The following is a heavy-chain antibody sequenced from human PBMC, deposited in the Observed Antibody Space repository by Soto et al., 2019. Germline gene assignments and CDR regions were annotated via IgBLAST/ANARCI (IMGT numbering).Heavy chain of an antibody. CDR3: SRDRKASYCGGDCYSSSFDY. J-gene: IGHJ4*02. CDR2: INSDGSST. Sequence: PGGSLRLSCAASGFTFSSYWMHWVRQAPGKGQVRVSRINSDGSSTSYADSVKGRFTISRDNAKNTLYLQMNSLRAEDTAVYFCSRDRKASYCGGDCYSSSFDYWGQGTLVTVSS. CDR1: GFTFSSYW. D-gene: IGHD2-21*02. V-gene: IGHV3-74*01.